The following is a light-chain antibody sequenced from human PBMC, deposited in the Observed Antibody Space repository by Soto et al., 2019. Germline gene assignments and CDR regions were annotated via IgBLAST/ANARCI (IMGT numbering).Light chain of an antibody. CDR3: QQYYTTPLT. CDR2: WAS. Sequence: DIVMTQSPDSLAVSLGERATINCKSSQSVFYSSNNQNYLSWYQQKPGQSPKLLIYWASTRESGVPDRFSGSEFGTDFSRTISCLQTEDVAVDYCQQYYTTPLTFGPGTKVDSK. J-gene: IGKJ3*01. CDR1: QSVFYSSNNQNY. V-gene: IGKV4-1*01.